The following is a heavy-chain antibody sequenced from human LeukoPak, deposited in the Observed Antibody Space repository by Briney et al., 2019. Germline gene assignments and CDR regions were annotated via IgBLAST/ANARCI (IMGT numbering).Heavy chain of an antibody. V-gene: IGHV3-21*01. CDR2: ISSSSSYI. J-gene: IGHJ4*02. CDR1: GFTFSDYY. Sequence: GGSLRLSCAASGFTFSDYYMSWVRQAPGKGLEWVSSISSSSSYIYYADSVKGRFTISRDNAKNSLYLQMNSLRAEDTAVYYCARDREGEGFDYWGQGTLVTVSS. CDR3: ARDREGEGFDY. D-gene: IGHD3-16*01.